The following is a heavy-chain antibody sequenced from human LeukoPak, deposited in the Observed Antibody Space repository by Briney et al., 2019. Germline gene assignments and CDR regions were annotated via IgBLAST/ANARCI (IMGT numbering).Heavy chain of an antibody. V-gene: IGHV1-8*01. J-gene: IGHJ6*03. CDR1: GYTFTSYD. D-gene: IGHD6-13*01. CDR3: ARILGGSSWYLFYYYMDV. CDR2: MNPNSGNT. Sequence: ASVKVSCKASGYTFTSYDINWVRQATGQGLGWMGWMNPNSGNTGYAQKFQGRVTMTRNTSISTAYMELSSLRSEDTAVYYCARILGGSSWYLFYYYMDVWGKGTTVTVSS.